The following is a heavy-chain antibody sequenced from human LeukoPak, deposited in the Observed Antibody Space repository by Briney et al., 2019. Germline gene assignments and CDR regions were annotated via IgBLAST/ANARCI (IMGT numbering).Heavy chain of an antibody. CDR2: INHSGST. CDR3: ARRSPFYDSSGYYHDY. D-gene: IGHD3-22*01. CDR1: GGSISSYY. J-gene: IGHJ4*02. V-gene: IGHV4-34*01. Sequence: SETLSLTCTVSGGSISSYYWSWIRQPPGKGLEWIGEINHSGSTNYNPSLKSRVTISVDTSKNQFSLKLSSVTAADTAVYYCARRSPFYDSSGYYHDYWGQGTLVTVSS.